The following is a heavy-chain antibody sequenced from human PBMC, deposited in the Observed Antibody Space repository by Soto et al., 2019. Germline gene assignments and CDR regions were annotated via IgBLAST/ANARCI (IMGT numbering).Heavy chain of an antibody. V-gene: IGHV3-30*02. J-gene: IGHJ4*02. Sequence: PGGSLRLSCVGSGFIFSNNCMHWVRQTPGKGLEWVAFMSYDGRDTFYADSVKGRFTISRDNSKNTLFLHMSNLRAADTAMYYCTIVRVADAARDHGGQGTLVTVSS. CDR2: MSYDGRDT. CDR3: TIVRVADAARDH. CDR1: GFIFSNNC. D-gene: IGHD3-10*02.